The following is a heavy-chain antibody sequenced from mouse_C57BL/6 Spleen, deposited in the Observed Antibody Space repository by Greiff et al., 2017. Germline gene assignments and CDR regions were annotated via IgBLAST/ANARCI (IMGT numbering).Heavy chain of an antibody. J-gene: IGHJ3*01. CDR3: ARSVDYDYPFAY. CDR1: GYTFTSYW. Sequence: QVHVKQPGAELVKPGASVKMSCKASGYTFTSYWITWVKQRPGQGLEWIGDIYPGSGSTNYNEKFKSKATLTVDTSSSTAYMQLSSLASEDSAVYYWARSVDYDYPFAYWGQGTLVTVSA. V-gene: IGHV1-55*01. CDR2: IYPGSGST. D-gene: IGHD2-4*01.